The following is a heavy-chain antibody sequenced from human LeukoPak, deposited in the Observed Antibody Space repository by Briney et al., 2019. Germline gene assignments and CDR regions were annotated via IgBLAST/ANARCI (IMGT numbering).Heavy chain of an antibody. CDR1: GYTFRRYA. Sequence: GGSLRLSCAASGYTFRRYAMSWVRQAPGKGLEWVSAVTGSSGSTNYADSVNGRFTMSTDNSKSTVDLQKSSIRVEDTAVYCCAEAACLAGYYFDNWGEGTLVTVSS. J-gene: IGHJ4*02. D-gene: IGHD3-9*01. V-gene: IGHV3-23*01. CDR2: VTGSSGST. CDR3: AEAACLAGYYFDN.